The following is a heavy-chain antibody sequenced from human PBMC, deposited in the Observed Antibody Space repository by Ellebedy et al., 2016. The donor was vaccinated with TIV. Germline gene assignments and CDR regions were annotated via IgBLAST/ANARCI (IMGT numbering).Heavy chain of an antibody. CDR1: GGSISNSDYY. Sequence: MPSETLSLTCTVSGGSISNSDYYWNWIRQPPGKGLEWIGSIYYSGSAYYNPSLKSPVTVSVDTSKNQFSLNLSSVTAADTAVYYCARDPALPRGRFDTWGQGTLVTVSS. V-gene: IGHV4-39*07. J-gene: IGHJ5*02. CDR3: ARDPALPRGRFDT. CDR2: IYYSGSA.